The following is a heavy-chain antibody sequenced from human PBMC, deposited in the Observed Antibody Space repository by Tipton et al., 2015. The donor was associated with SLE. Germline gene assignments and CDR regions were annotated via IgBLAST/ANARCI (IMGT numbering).Heavy chain of an antibody. V-gene: IGHV4-61*02. D-gene: IGHD6-19*01. CDR3: ARHHGSGWLYGLDV. Sequence: TLSLTCTVSGASISSGSSYWSWIRQPAGKGLEWIGRIFSRGSTNSNLSLKSRVTISVDTSKNQFSLKLSSVTAADTAVYYCARHHGSGWLYGLDVWGQGTTVTVSS. CDR1: GASISSGSSY. CDR2: IFSRGST. J-gene: IGHJ6*02.